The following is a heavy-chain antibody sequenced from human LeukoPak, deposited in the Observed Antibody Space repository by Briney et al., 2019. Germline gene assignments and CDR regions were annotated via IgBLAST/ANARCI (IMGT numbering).Heavy chain of an antibody. CDR1: GGSISSGGYY. CDR3: ARHYSNYATPDY. J-gene: IGHJ4*02. Sequence: SETLSLTCTVSGGSISSGGYYWSWIRQHPGKGLEWIGYIYYSGSTYYNPSLKSRVTISVDTSKNQFSLKLSSVTAADTAVYYCARHYSNYATPDYWGQGTLVTVSS. D-gene: IGHD4-11*01. CDR2: IYYSGST. V-gene: IGHV4-31*03.